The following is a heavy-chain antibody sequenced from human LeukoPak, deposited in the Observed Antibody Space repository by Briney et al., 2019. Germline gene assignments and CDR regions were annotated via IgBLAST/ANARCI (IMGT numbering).Heavy chain of an antibody. J-gene: IGHJ4*02. D-gene: IGHD1-26*01. CDR1: GFSFSDSY. CDR3: ARDRMGAILFFDY. V-gene: IGHV3-11*05. CDR2: ISPSSHDI. Sequence: GGSLRLSCVVSGFSFSDSYMTWLRQTPGKGLESLAYISPSSHDIYYADSVKGRFTISRDNSKNTLYLQMNSLRAEDTAVYYCARDRMGAILFFDYWGQGTLVTVSS.